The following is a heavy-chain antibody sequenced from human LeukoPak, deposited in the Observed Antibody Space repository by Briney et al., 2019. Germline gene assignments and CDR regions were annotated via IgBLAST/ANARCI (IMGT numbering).Heavy chain of an antibody. CDR2: INTKTGNP. CDR3: ARPYYYDSSNYAAGFDY. J-gene: IGHJ4*02. D-gene: IGHD3-22*01. Sequence: ASVKVSCKASGYTFSSYAMNWVRQAPGQGLEWMGWINTKTGNPTYAQGFTGRFVFSLDTSVSTAYLQISSLKAEDTAVYYCARPYYYDSSNYAAGFDYWGRGSLVTVSS. CDR1: GYTFSSYA. V-gene: IGHV7-4-1*02.